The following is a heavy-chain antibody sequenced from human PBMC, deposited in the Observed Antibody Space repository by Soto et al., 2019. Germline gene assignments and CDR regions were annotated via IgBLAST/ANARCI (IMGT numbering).Heavy chain of an antibody. CDR3: ASSVAAAKLWFDP. Sequence: SETLSLTCTVSGGSISSYYLSWIRQPPGKGLEWIGYIYYSGSTNYNPSLKSRVTISVDTSKNQFSLKLSSVTAADTAVYYCASSVAAAKLWFDPWGQGTLVTVSS. J-gene: IGHJ5*02. D-gene: IGHD6-13*01. CDR2: IYYSGST. CDR1: GGSISSYY. V-gene: IGHV4-59*01.